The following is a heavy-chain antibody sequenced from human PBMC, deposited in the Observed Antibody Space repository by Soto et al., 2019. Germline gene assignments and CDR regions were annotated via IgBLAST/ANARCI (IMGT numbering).Heavy chain of an antibody. Sequence: EVQLVESGGGLVQPGGSLRLSCAASGFTFSSYWIHWVRQAPGKGLVWVSRINSDGSSTTYADSVKGRFTISRDNPXNTLYLQMTSLRAEDTAVYYCARVSREGVPAAIDYWGQGTLVTVSS. CDR1: GFTFSSYW. D-gene: IGHD2-2*01. J-gene: IGHJ4*02. CDR2: INSDGSST. V-gene: IGHV3-74*01. CDR3: ARVSREGVPAAIDY.